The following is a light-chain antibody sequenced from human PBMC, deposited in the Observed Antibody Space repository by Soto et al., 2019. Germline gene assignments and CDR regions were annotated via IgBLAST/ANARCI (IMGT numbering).Light chain of an antibody. CDR3: QSYDSSLSGWV. V-gene: IGLV1-40*01. J-gene: IGLJ3*02. CDR1: SSNIGAGYA. CDR2: GNS. Sequence: QLVLTQPPSVSGAPGQRGIISCTGSSSNIGAGYAVHWYQQLPGTAPKLLIYGNSNRPSGVPDRFSGSKSGTSASLAITGLRAEDEADYYCQSYDSSLSGWVFGGGTKLTVL.